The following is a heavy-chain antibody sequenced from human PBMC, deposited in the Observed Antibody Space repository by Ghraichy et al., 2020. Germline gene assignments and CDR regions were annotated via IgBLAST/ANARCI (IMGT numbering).Heavy chain of an antibody. CDR2: INHSGST. J-gene: IGHJ5*02. CDR3: ARAPRRVVPAVNPVVDP. V-gene: IGHV4-34*01. Sequence: SETLSLTCAVYGGSFSGYYWSWIRQPPGKGLEWIGEINHSGSTNYNPSLKSRVTISVDTSKNQFSLKLSSVTAADTAVYYCARAPRRVVPAVNPVVDPWGQGTLVTVSS. CDR1: GGSFSGYY. D-gene: IGHD2-2*01.